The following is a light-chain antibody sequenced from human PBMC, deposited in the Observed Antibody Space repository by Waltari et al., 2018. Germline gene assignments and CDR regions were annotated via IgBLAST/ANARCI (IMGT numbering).Light chain of an antibody. CDR2: DTS. CDR3: QQYGTSVLVS. CDR1: QTLNNNY. Sequence: IVLTQSPGTLSLSPGERATLSCRASQTLNNNYLAWYQQKPGQAPRLLIYDTSTRATGIPDRFSGSGSGTDFTLTISRLEPEDFAVYYCQQYGTSVLVSFGGGTKVEIK. V-gene: IGKV3-20*01. J-gene: IGKJ4*01.